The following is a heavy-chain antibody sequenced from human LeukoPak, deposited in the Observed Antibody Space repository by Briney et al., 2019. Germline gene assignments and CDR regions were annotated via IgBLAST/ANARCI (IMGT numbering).Heavy chain of an antibody. D-gene: IGHD5-12*01. CDR2: IKKGGREK. Sequence: PGGSLRLSCAASGFTFSRYWMSWVRQAPGKGLEWVANIKKGGREKYYVDSVKGRFTISRDNAKNSLYLQMNSLRAEDTAVYYGAREGPYSGYERYYFDYWGQGTLVTVSS. CDR3: AREGPYSGYERYYFDY. J-gene: IGHJ4*02. CDR1: GFTFSRYW. V-gene: IGHV3-7*01.